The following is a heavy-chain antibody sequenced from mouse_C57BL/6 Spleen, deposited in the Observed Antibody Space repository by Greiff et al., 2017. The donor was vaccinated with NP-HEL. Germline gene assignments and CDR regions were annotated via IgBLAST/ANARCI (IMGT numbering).Heavy chain of an antibody. CDR3: TTSITTVVDPYAMDY. D-gene: IGHD1-1*01. CDR1: GFNIKDYY. CDR2: IDPEDGDT. Sequence: EVQLQQSGAELVRPGASVKLSCTASGFNIKDYYMHWVKQRPEQGLEWIGRIDPEDGDTEYAPKFQGKATMTADTSSNTAYLQLSSLTSEDTAVYYCTTSITTVVDPYAMDYWGQGTSGTVSS. J-gene: IGHJ4*01. V-gene: IGHV14-1*01.